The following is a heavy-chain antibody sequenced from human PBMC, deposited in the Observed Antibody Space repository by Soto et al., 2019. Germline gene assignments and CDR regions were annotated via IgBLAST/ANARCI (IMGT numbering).Heavy chain of an antibody. CDR3: ARTAYDPAAFDI. D-gene: IGHD1-1*01. V-gene: IGHV2-26*01. CDR1: GFSLSNARMG. Sequence: QVTLKESGPVLVKSTETLTLTCTVSGFSLSNARMGVSWIRQPPGKALEWLAHIFSNDEKSYSTSLKSRLTISKDTSKSQVVLTMTNMDPVDTATYYCARTAYDPAAFDIWGQGTMVTVSS. J-gene: IGHJ3*02. CDR2: IFSNDEK.